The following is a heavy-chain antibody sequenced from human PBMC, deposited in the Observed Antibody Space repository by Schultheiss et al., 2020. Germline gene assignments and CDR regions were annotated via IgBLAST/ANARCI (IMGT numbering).Heavy chain of an antibody. V-gene: IGHV1-8*01. CDR2: MNPKSGNA. CDR3: ASTNPGLEYSSSRDYYYYYGMDV. J-gene: IGHJ6*02. Sequence: ASVKVSCKAFGYTFTNYDVNWVRQATGQGLEWMGWMNPKSGNAGYAQKFQGRVTMTRNTATSTAYMELSSLRSEDTAVYYCASTNPGLEYSSSRDYYYYYGMDVWGQGTTVTVSS. CDR1: GYTFTNYD. D-gene: IGHD6-6*01.